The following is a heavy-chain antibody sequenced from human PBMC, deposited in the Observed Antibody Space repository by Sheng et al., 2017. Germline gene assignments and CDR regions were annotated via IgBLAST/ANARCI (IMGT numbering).Heavy chain of an antibody. D-gene: IGHD2-21*01. Sequence: EVQLVESGGGLVKPGGSLRLSCAASGFTFSSYSMNWVRQAPGKGLEWVSSISSSSSYIYYADSVKGRFTISRDNAKNSLYLQMNSLRAEDTAVYYCARGYRGGTPDFDYWGQGTLVTVSS. CDR3: ARGYRGGTPDFDY. CDR1: GFTFSSYS. CDR2: ISSSSSYI. V-gene: IGHV3-21*01. J-gene: IGHJ4*02.